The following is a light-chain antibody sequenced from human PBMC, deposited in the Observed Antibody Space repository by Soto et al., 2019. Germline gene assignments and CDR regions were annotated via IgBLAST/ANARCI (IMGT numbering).Light chain of an antibody. V-gene: IGLV3-21*04. Sequence: SYELTQPPSVSVAPETTARITCEGNNIGGKGVHWYQQKPGQAPVVVIYYVSDRPSGIPERFSGSNSGNTATLTISRVEVGDEADYYCQVWDRSEDHFVVFGGGTKVTVL. J-gene: IGLJ2*01. CDR2: YVS. CDR3: QVWDRSEDHFVV. CDR1: NIGGKG.